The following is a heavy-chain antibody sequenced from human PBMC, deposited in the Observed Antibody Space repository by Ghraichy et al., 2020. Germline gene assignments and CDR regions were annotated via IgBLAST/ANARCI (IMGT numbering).Heavy chain of an antibody. D-gene: IGHD3-10*01. CDR1: GFTFSSYS. Sequence: GGSLRLSCTGSGFTFSSYSLNWVRQAPGRGLEWVSSVSGGSAYIYYADSVRGRFTISRDNVKNSVDLQMNSLRAEDTAFYYCARTIHYLSPYYAMDVWGQGTTVTVSS. J-gene: IGHJ6*02. CDR2: VSGGSAYI. V-gene: IGHV3-21*01. CDR3: ARTIHYLSPYYAMDV.